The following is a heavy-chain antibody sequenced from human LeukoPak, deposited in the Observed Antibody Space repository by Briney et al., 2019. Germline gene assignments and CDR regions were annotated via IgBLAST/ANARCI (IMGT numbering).Heavy chain of an antibody. CDR3: GRHRSSGYYDY. D-gene: IGHD3-22*01. J-gene: IGHJ4*02. CDR2: ISPGDSDT. CDR1: GYSFTSNW. V-gene: IGHV5-51*01. Sequence: GESLKISCKVSGYSFTSNWIAWVRRMPGKGLEWMGIISPGDSDTRYSPSFQGQVTISADKSISTAYLQWSSLKASDIAMYYCGRHRSSGYYDYWGQGTLVTVSS.